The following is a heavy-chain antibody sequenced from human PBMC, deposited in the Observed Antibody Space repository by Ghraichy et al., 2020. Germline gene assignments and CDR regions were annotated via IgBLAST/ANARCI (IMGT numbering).Heavy chain of an antibody. D-gene: IGHD1-26*01. CDR3: GGSYYFYSIDY. CDR2: IYYSGGT. J-gene: IGHJ4*02. Sequence: LNISCTVSGDSVSSGTYYWSWIRQPPGKGLEWIGYIYYSGGTSYNPSLKSRVTISVDTSKNQFSLRLTSVTAADTAVYYCGGSYYFYSIDYWGQGTLVTVSS. CDR1: GDSVSSGTYY. V-gene: IGHV4-61*01.